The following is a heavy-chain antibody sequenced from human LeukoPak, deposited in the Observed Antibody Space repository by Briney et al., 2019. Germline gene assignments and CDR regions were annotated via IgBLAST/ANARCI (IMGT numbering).Heavy chain of an antibody. V-gene: IGHV1-8*01. D-gene: IGHD1-1*01. CDR1: GYTFTSYD. J-gene: IGHJ6*03. CDR2: MNPNSGNT. CDR3: ARVAQNWSDADPGAYYYYYYMDV. Sequence: ASVKVSCKASGYTFTSYDINWVRQATGQGLEWMGWMNPNSGNTGYAQKFQGRVTMTRNTSISTAYMELSSLRSEDTAVYYCARVAQNWSDADPGAYYYYYYMDVWGKGTTVTVSS.